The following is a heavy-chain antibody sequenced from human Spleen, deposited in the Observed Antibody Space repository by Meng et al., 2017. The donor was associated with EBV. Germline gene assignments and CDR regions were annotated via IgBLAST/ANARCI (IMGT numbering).Heavy chain of an antibody. D-gene: IGHD3-10*01. J-gene: IGHJ4*02. V-gene: IGHV1-69*01. CDR2: LFPIFTSA. CDR1: GGTFSTYA. CDR3: ASESGRGFTPDY. Sequence: QGRRVQSGAEVKKPGSSVKVSCKASGGTFSTYAISWVRQAPGQGLEWMGGLFPIFTSATYAQKFQGRVTISADESTSTVHMELSSLRSEDTAIYFCASESGRGFTPDYWGQGTLVTVSS.